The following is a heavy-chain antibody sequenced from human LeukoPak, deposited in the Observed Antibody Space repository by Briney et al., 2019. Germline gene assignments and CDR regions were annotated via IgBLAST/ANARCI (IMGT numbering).Heavy chain of an antibody. CDR1: GFTFSSYS. Sequence: GGSLRLSCAASGFTFSSYSMNWVRQAPGKGLEWVSSISSSSSYIYYADSVKGRFTISRDNAKNSPYLQMNGLRAEDTAVYYCARNLGSTSEFDPWGQGTLVTVSS. CDR3: ARNLGSTSEFDP. CDR2: ISSSSSYI. J-gene: IGHJ5*02. D-gene: IGHD2-2*01. V-gene: IGHV3-21*01.